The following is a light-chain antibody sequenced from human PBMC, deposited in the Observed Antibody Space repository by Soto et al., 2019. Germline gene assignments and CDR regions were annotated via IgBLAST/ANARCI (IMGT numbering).Light chain of an antibody. CDR3: QQFDT. Sequence: AIQLTQSPSSLSASVGDRVTITCRASKGISSALAWYQQKPGKAPKLLIYDASSLESGVPSRFSGSGSGTDFTLTISSLQPEDFATYYCQQFDTFGPGTKVDIK. J-gene: IGKJ3*01. CDR1: KGISSA. V-gene: IGKV1-13*02. CDR2: DAS.